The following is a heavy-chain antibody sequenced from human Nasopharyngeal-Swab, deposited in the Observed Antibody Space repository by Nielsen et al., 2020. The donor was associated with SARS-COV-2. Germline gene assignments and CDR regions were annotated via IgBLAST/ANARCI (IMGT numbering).Heavy chain of an antibody. D-gene: IGHD2-21*02. Sequence: GGPLRSSFAAPGFTFRDFYLGWIRQSPGKGLEWVSSFSGSSSYIWYADSVKGRFTVSRANAKNSLFLQMDNLGADDTSFYYCARTAPFCGGDCYSEYFQYWGQGTLVTVSS. J-gene: IGHJ1*01. V-gene: IGHV3-11*06. CDR3: ARTAPFCGGDCYSEYFQY. CDR1: GFTFRDFY. CDR2: FSGSSSYI.